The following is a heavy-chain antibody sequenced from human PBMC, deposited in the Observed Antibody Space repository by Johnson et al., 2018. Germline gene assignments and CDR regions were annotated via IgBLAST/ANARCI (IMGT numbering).Heavy chain of an antibody. CDR2: IWYDGSNK. J-gene: IGHJ3*02. CDR3: ATQHIVVVPAAIEDI. Sequence: QEQLVESGGGVVQPGRSLRLCCAASGFTFSSYGMHWVRQAPGKGLEWVAVIWYDGSNKYYADSVKGRFTISRYNSKNTLYLQMNSLRTEDTAVYYCATQHIVVVPAAIEDIWGQGTMVTVSS. D-gene: IGHD2-2*01. V-gene: IGHV3-33*01. CDR1: GFTFSSYG.